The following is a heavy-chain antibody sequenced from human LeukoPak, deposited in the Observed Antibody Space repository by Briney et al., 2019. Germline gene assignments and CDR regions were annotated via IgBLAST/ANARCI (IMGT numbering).Heavy chain of an antibody. D-gene: IGHD2-2*02. V-gene: IGHV3-21*01. CDR2: ISSSRAYI. CDR3: AKDYSLYCSSASCYTPFDY. J-gene: IGHJ4*02. CDR1: AFSFNTYS. Sequence: GSLRLSCAGSAFSFNTYSMNWVRQAPGKGLEWVSTISSSRAYIFYADSVKGRFTISRDYSRSMLFLQMDSLRAEDTAFYYCAKDYSLYCSSASCYTPFDYWGQGALVTVSS.